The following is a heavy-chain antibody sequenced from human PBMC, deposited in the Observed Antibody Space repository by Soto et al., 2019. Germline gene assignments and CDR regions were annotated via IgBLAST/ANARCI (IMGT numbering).Heavy chain of an antibody. Sequence: EVQLLESGGGLVQPGGSLRLSCAASEFTFSNYAVSWVRQAPGKGLEWVSTITSGGDTTYYADSVKGRFTISRDNSKNTLYLQMTSLRAEDTARYCCAKCGGYCSSSSCYTCYYYGLDVWGQGTTVTVS. D-gene: IGHD2-2*02. J-gene: IGHJ6*02. CDR2: ITSGGDTT. CDR1: EFTFSNYA. V-gene: IGHV3-23*01. CDR3: AKCGGYCSSSSCYTCYYYGLDV.